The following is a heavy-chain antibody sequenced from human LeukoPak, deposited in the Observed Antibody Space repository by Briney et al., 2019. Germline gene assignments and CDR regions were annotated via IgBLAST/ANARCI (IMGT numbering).Heavy chain of an antibody. J-gene: IGHJ6*03. D-gene: IGHD6-19*01. CDR3: ARDSSGWYYYYYYYMDV. CDR2: IRYDGSNK. Sequence: GGSLRLSCAASGFTFSSYGMHWVRQAPGKGLEWVAFIRYDGSNKYYAGSVKGRFTISRDNSKNTLYLQMNSLRAEDTAVYYCARDSSGWYYYYYYYMDVWGKGTTVTVSS. V-gene: IGHV3-30*02. CDR1: GFTFSSYG.